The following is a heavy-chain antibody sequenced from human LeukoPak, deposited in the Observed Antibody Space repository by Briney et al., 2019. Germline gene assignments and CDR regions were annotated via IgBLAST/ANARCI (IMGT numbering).Heavy chain of an antibody. Sequence: PSETLSLTCAVSGGSISSGGYSGSWIRQPPGKGLEWIGYIYHSGSTYYNPSLKSRVTISVDRSKNQFSLKLSSVTAADTAVYYSARDRVNCSGGSCSRGFAYWGQGTLVTVSS. D-gene: IGHD2-15*01. V-gene: IGHV4-30-2*01. CDR1: GGSISSGGYS. CDR2: IYHSGST. CDR3: ARDRVNCSGGSCSRGFAY. J-gene: IGHJ4*02.